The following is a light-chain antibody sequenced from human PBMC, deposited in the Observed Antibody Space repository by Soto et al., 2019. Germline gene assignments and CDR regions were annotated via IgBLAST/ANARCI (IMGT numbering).Light chain of an antibody. V-gene: IGLV2-14*01. CDR3: SSYTRSDIFI. CDR1: SSDVGAYNY. CDR2: EVT. J-gene: IGLJ1*01. Sequence: QSVLTQPASVSGSPGQSITISCTGTSSDVGAYNYVSWYQLHPDKAPKVMIYEVTNRPSGVSNRFSGSKSGNTASLTISGLQAEDEADYYCSSYTRSDIFIFGTGTKVTVL.